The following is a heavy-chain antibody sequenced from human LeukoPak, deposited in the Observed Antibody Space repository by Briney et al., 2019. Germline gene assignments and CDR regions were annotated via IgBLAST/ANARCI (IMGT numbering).Heavy chain of an antibody. J-gene: IGHJ4*02. CDR3: ARESIIVREQCSGGSCHVFDY. Sequence: SETLSLTCTVSGGSISSYYWSWIRQPPGKGLEWIGYIYYSGSTNYNPSLKSRVTISVDTSKNQFSLKLSSVTAADTAVYYCARESIIVREQCSGGSCHVFDYWGQGTLVTVSS. CDR1: GGSISSYY. CDR2: IYYSGST. V-gene: IGHV4-59*01. D-gene: IGHD2-15*01.